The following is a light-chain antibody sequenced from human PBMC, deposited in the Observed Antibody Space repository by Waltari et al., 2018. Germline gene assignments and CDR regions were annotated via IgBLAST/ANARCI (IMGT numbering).Light chain of an antibody. J-gene: IGKJ1*01. CDR1: QSVITN. V-gene: IGKV3-15*01. CDR3: QQYHNWPRV. CDR2: GAS. Sequence: EIVMTQSPATLSVSQGERATPSCKASQSVITNLAWYQQKPGQPPRLLIYGASARATGIPDRFSGSGFGTEFTLAISSLQSEDSAIYYCQQYHNWPRVFGQGTKVEIK.